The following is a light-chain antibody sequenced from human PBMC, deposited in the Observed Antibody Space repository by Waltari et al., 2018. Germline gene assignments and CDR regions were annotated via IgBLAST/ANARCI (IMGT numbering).Light chain of an antibody. V-gene: IGKV3-11*01. CDR3: QQRSTWPPSVT. CDR2: DTS. Sequence: EIVLTQSPATLSLSPGERATVSCRASQSIDSSLGWYQHKPGQPPRLLIYDTSIRATDIPARFSCSGSGTAFTLTITSLEPEDFAVYYCQQRSTWPPSVTFGQGTKLEI. J-gene: IGKJ2*01. CDR1: QSIDSS.